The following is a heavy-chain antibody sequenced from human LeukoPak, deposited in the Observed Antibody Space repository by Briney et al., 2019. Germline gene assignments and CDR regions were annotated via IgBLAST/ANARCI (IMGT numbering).Heavy chain of an antibody. CDR3: ARGRPHGNDY. J-gene: IGHJ4*02. D-gene: IGHD4-23*01. CDR1: GFTFSSYW. V-gene: IGHV3-74*01. Sequence: GGSLRLSCAASGFTFSSYWMNWVRQAPGKGLVWVSRIASDGSSTTYADSVKGRLSISRDNAKNTLYLQMNSLRVEDTAVYYCARGRPHGNDYWGQGTLVTVSS. CDR2: IASDGSST.